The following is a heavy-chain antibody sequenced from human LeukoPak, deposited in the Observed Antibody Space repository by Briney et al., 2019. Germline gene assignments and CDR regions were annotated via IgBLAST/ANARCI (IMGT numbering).Heavy chain of an antibody. CDR3: AKDMGNGLQYYFGY. V-gene: IGHV3-9*01. Sequence: GGSLRLSCAASGFTFDDYAMHWVRQAPGKGLEWVSGISWNSGSIGYADSVKGRFTISRDNAKNSLYLQMNSLRAEDTALYYCAKDMGNGLQYYFGYWGQGTLVTVSS. CDR1: GFTFDDYA. J-gene: IGHJ4*02. D-gene: IGHD1-26*01. CDR2: ISWNSGSI.